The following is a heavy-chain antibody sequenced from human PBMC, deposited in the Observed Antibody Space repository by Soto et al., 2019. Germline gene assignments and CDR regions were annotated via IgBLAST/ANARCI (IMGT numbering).Heavy chain of an antibody. CDR2: IYWDDDK. D-gene: IGHD4-4*01. CDR1: GFSLSTSGVS. Sequence: SGPTLVNPTQTLTLTCTFSGFSLSTSGVSVGWIRQPPGKALEWLALIYWDDDKRYRPSLKSRVSITKDTSKNQVVLTMTNMDPVDTATYYCAHSRNSYFIDYWGQGTLVTVSS. J-gene: IGHJ4*02. V-gene: IGHV2-5*02. CDR3: AHSRNSYFIDY.